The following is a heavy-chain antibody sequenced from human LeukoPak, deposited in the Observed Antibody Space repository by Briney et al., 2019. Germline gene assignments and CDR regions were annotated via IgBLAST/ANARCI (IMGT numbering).Heavy chain of an antibody. CDR2: IRSKANSYAT. V-gene: IGHV3-73*01. J-gene: IGHJ6*02. CDR3: TRSTDYYYYYGMDV. Sequence: EGSLRLSCAASGFTFSSYAMHWVRQASGKGLEWVGRIRSKANSYATAYAASVKGRFTISRDDSKNTAYLQMNSLKTEDTAVYYCTRSTDYYYYYGMDVWGQGTTVTVSS. CDR1: GFTFSSYA.